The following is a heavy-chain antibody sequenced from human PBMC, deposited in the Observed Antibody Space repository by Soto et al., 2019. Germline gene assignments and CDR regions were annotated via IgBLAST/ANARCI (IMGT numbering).Heavy chain of an antibody. J-gene: IGHJ4*02. D-gene: IGHD1-1*01. Sequence: QVQLQQWGAGLVKPSETLSLSCAVSGQSFSGHSWAWIRQPPGKGLEWIGAINESGSTYYNPSLTSRVTISTDMSKNQFSLKLSSVSAADTAAYFCARGSGIVALPGELEDVNYDYWGQGTLVNVSS. CDR1: GQSFSGHS. CDR3: ARGSGIVALPGELEDVNYDY. V-gene: IGHV4-34*01. CDR2: INESGST.